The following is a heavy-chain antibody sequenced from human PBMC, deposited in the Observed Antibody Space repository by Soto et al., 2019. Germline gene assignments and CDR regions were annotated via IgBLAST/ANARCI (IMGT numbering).Heavy chain of an antibody. CDR2: FDPEDGET. Sequence: ASVKVSCKVSGYTLTELSMHCVRQAPGKGLEWMGGFDPEDGETIYAQKFQGRVTMTEDTSTDTAYMELSSLRSEDTAVYYCATDRLPKYSSSWYRAFDIWGQGTMVTVSS. D-gene: IGHD6-13*01. CDR1: GYTLTELS. V-gene: IGHV1-24*01. CDR3: ATDRLPKYSSSWYRAFDI. J-gene: IGHJ3*02.